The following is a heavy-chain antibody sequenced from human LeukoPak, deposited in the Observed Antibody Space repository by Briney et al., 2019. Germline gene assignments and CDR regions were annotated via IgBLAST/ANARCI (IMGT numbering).Heavy chain of an antibody. J-gene: IGHJ4*02. CDR1: GGSFSGYY. CDR2: INHSGST. V-gene: IGHV4-34*01. Sequence: SETLSLTCAVYGGSFSGYYWSWIRQPPGKGLEWIGEINHSGSTNYNPSLKSRVTISEDTSKNQFSLKLSSVTAADTAVYYCARGMYSSGWPIDYWGQGTLVTVSS. CDR3: ARGMYSSGWPIDY. D-gene: IGHD6-19*01.